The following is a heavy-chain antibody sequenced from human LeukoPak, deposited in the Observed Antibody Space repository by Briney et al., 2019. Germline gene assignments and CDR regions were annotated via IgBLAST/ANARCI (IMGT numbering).Heavy chain of an antibody. CDR1: GGSTNTYC. J-gene: IGHJ4*03. CDR3: ARDRSGYSEYYFDY. D-gene: IGHD5-12*01. Sequence: SETLSHPCTVSGGSTNTYCWSWIRQPAEKGLEWIGRIYPSGSTYYNPSLKSRVTISIDKSKNQFSLRLTSVTAADTAVYYCARDRSGYSEYYFDYWGQGGLVTVSS. CDR2: IYPSGST. V-gene: IGHV4-4*07.